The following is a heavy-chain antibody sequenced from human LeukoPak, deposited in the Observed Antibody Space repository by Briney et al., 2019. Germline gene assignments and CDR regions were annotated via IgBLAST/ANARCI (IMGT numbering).Heavy chain of an antibody. D-gene: IGHD1-26*01. V-gene: IGHV4-4*07. Sequence: SSETLSLTCTVSAGSISNYYWSWIRQPAGKGLEWIGRISSRGSTNYNPSLKSRVTISVDTSKNQFSLKLSSVTAADTAVYYCARESSYYPTWHAFDIWGQGTMVTVSS. J-gene: IGHJ3*02. CDR3: ARESSYYPTWHAFDI. CDR2: ISSRGST. CDR1: AGSISNYY.